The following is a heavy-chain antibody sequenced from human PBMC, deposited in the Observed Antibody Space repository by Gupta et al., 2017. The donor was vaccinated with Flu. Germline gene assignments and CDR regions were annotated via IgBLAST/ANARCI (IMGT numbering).Heavy chain of an antibody. V-gene: IGHV4-59*01. CDR3: ARVRPGDAFDI. D-gene: IGHD6-25*01. Sequence: QVQLQESGPGLVKPSETLSLTCTVSGGSISSYYWSWIRQPPGKGLEWIGYIYYSGSTNYNPSLKSRVTISVDTSKNQFSLKLSSVTAADTAVYYCARVRPGDAFDIWGQGTMVTVSS. J-gene: IGHJ3*02. CDR2: IYYSGST. CDR1: GGSISSYY.